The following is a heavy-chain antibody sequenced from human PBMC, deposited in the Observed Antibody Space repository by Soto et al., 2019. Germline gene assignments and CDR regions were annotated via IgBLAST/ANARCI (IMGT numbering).Heavy chain of an antibody. J-gene: IGHJ4*02. V-gene: IGHV3-74*01. CDR2: INSDGSST. D-gene: IGHD6-13*01. Sequence: PGGSLRLSCAASGFTFSSYWMHWVRQAPGKGLVWVSRINSDGSSTSYADSVKGRFTISRDNAKNTLYLQMNSLRAEDTAVYYCATAWEAAYYFDYWGQGTLVTVSS. CDR3: ATAWEAAYYFDY. CDR1: GFTFSSYW.